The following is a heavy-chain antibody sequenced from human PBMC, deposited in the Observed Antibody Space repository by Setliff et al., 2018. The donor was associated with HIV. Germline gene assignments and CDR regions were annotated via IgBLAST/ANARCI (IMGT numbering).Heavy chain of an antibody. CDR2: IYYSGST. CDR3: ARAPFYYGSGSYQTFDY. Sequence: SETLSLTCTVSGGSIRSGGYYWSWIRQHPGKGLEWIGYIYYSGSTYYNPSLKSRVTISVDTSKNQFSLKLSSVTAADTAVYYCARAPFYYGSGSYQTFDYWGQGTLVTVSS. J-gene: IGHJ4*02. CDR1: GGSIRSGGYY. V-gene: IGHV4-31*03. D-gene: IGHD3-10*01.